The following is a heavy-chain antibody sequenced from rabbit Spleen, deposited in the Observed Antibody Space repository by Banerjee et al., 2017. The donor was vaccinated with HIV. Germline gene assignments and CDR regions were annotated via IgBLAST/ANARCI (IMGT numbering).Heavy chain of an antibody. CDR2: IYTGDGRT. V-gene: IGHV1S45*01. CDR3: ARGAYDSTTGYYDGYYFIL. CDR1: GFTLSSNW. D-gene: IGHD1-1*01. J-gene: IGHJ4*01. Sequence: QEQLEESGGDLVKPEGSLTLSCKASGFTLSSNWICWVRQAPGKGLEWIGCIYTGDGRTGYATWAKGRFTISKTSSTTVTLQMTSLTAADTATYFCARGAYDSTTGYYDGYYFILWGPGTLVTVS.